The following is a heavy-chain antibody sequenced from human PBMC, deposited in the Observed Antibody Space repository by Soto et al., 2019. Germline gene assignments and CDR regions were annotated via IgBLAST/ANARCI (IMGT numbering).Heavy chain of an antibody. CDR1: GFNFNNYA. J-gene: IGHJ4*02. Sequence: EVQLLESGGGVTPPGGSLRLSCVASGFNFNNYAMSWVRQAPGKGLEWVAAMSGVGGSIYYADSVKGRFTISRDNSKNTLFLQMSSLRADDTAVYYCANNPLTGGSRPGFGCYFHYWGQGTLVTVAS. CDR2: MSGVGGSI. CDR3: ANNPLTGGSRPGFGCYFHY. D-gene: IGHD2-8*02. V-gene: IGHV3-23*01.